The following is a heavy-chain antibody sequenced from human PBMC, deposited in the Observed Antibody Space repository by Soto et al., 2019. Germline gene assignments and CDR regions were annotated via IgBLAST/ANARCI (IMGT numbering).Heavy chain of an antibody. CDR2: IFWDDDK. V-gene: IGHV2-5*02. D-gene: IGHD2-8*02. CDR1: GFSLTTSGVG. Sequence: SGPTLVNPTQTLTLTCSFSGFSLTTSGVGVGWVRQSPEKTLEWLALIFWDDDKRYSPSLGSRLTIAKDTSKNQVVLTLTNVEPVDTATYYCARILTATGGHFDSWGQGALVTVSS. CDR3: ARILTATGGHFDS. J-gene: IGHJ4*02.